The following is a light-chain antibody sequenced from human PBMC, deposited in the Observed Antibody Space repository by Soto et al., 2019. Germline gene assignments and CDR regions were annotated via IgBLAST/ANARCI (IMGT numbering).Light chain of an antibody. CDR3: QQCIKWPIT. V-gene: IGKV3-15*01. Sequence: EIVVTQSAGTLSVSAGERATLSWRASQSVSSNLAWYQQKTGQAPRLLISDASTRATGIPARFSGSLSGTEFNLTVSSLQPEDFAVYYCQQCIKWPITFGQGTRLEIK. J-gene: IGKJ5*01. CDR1: QSVSSN. CDR2: DAS.